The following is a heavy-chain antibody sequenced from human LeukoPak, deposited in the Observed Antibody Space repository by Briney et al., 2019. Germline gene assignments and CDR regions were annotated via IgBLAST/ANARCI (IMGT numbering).Heavy chain of an antibody. CDR2: IYYSGST. Sequence: PSETLSLTCTVSGGSISSYYWSWIRQPPGKGLEWIGYIYYSGSTYYNPSLKSRVTISVDTSKNQFSLKLSSVTAADTAVYYCARSGYSDAFDIWGQGTMVTVSS. V-gene: IGHV4-59*06. CDR1: GGSISSYY. D-gene: IGHD3-22*01. J-gene: IGHJ3*02. CDR3: ARSGYSDAFDI.